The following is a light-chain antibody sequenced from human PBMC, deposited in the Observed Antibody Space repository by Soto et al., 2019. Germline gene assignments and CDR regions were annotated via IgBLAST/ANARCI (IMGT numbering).Light chain of an antibody. CDR1: SSDVGGYNY. CDR2: EVS. CDR3: SSYTSSSTLSYV. V-gene: IGLV2-14*01. J-gene: IGLJ1*01. Sequence: QSALTQHASVSGSPGQSITISCTGTSSDVGGYNYVSWYQQHPGKAPNLMIYEVSNRPSGVSNRFSGSKSGNTASLTISGLQAEDEADYYCSSYTSSSTLSYVFGTGTKVTVL.